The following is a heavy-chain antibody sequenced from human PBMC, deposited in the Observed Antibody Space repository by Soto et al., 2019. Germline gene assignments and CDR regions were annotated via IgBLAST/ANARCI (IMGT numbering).Heavy chain of an antibody. J-gene: IGHJ1*01. Sequence: ASVKVSCKVSGYSLSGLSIHWVRQAPGEGLEWMGGLDPEDGETIYAQKFQGRVTMTEDTSTDTAYMDLSSLTSEDTAVYYCATRPGYSSGWAPPSVKYFQHWGQGTLVTVSS. CDR2: LDPEDGET. D-gene: IGHD6-19*01. CDR1: GYSLSGLS. V-gene: IGHV1-24*01. CDR3: ATRPGYSSGWAPPSVKYFQH.